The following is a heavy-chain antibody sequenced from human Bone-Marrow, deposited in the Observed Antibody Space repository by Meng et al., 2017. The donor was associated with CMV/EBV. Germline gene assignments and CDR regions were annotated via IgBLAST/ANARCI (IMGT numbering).Heavy chain of an antibody. CDR2: IWYDGSDY. CDR3: ARADDYGGYFDY. D-gene: IGHD4-23*01. CDR1: GFTFNKFG. Sequence: CAASGFTFNKFGMHWVRQAPGKGLEWVAVIWYDGSDYYYGDSVKGRFTISRDNSKNTLFLQMNSLRAEDTAMYYCARADDYGGYFDYWGQGTLVTVSS. J-gene: IGHJ4*02. V-gene: IGHV3-33*01.